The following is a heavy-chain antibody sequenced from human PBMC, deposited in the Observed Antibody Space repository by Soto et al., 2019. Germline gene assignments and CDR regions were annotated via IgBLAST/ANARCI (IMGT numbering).Heavy chain of an antibody. CDR3: LREGGLSAFYGMDV. CDR2: ISSSSSHI. V-gene: IGHV3-21*02. J-gene: IGHJ6*02. Sequence: EVQLVESGGGLVKPGGSLRLSCEASGFTLTSYSMNWVRQASGKGLEWVSSISSSSSHIYYADSVKGRFTISRDNARNTLSVKMNSVRAEDTAVYYCLREGGLSAFYGMDVWVQGTTITVSS. D-gene: IGHD1-26*01. CDR1: GFTLTSYS.